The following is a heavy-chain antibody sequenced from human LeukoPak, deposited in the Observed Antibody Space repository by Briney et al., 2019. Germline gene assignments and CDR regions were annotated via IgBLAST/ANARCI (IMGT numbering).Heavy chain of an antibody. Sequence: SETLSLTCAVYGGSFSGYYWSWIRQPPGKGLEWIGEINHSGSTNYNPSLKSRVTISVDTSKNQFSLKLSSVTAADTAVDYCARGSSRYSIWGQGTMVTVSS. CDR3: ARGSSRYSI. D-gene: IGHD3-16*02. CDR1: GGSFSGYY. V-gene: IGHV4-34*01. J-gene: IGHJ3*02. CDR2: INHSGST.